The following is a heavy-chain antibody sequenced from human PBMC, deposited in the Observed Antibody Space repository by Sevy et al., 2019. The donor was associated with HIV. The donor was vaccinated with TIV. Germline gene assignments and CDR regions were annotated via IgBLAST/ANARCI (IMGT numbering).Heavy chain of an antibody. Sequence: GGSLRLSCAASGFTFSIYAMSWVRQAPGKGLEWVSVISITGGSTYYADSVKGRFTISRDNSNNTLYLQTNTLRAEDTAVYYCAKDRVSGTYYTGDFDYWGQGTLVTVSS. CDR2: ISITGGST. D-gene: IGHD3-10*01. CDR1: GFTFSIYA. J-gene: IGHJ4*02. V-gene: IGHV3-23*01. CDR3: AKDRVSGTYYTGDFDY.